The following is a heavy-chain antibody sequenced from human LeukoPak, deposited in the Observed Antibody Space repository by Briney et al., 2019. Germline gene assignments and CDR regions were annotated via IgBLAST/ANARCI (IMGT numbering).Heavy chain of an antibody. CDR2: IYYSGSI. D-gene: IGHD3-9*01. CDR1: GGSISSYY. CDR3: ARGGVGLRYFDWLVEAYDAFHI. V-gene: IGHV4-59*08. J-gene: IGHJ3*02. Sequence: PSETLSLTCTVSGGSISSYYWSWIRQPPGKGLQWIGYIYYSGSINYNPSLKSRVTISVDTSKNQFSLKLSSVTAADTAVYYCARGGVGLRYFDWLVEAYDAFHIWAQGTMVTVSS.